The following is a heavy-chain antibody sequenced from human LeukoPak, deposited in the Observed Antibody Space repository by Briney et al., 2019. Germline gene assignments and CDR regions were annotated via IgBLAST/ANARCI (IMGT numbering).Heavy chain of an antibody. Sequence: PSETLSLTCTVSGGSISSYYWSWIRQPAGKGPEWIGRIYASGSTNYNPSLKSRVTMSVDTSKNQFSLELSSVTAADTAVYYCARGDRAVAGAWGWFDPWGQGTLVTVSS. CDR1: GGSISSYY. CDR2: IYASGST. D-gene: IGHD6-19*01. V-gene: IGHV4-4*07. J-gene: IGHJ5*02. CDR3: ARGDRAVAGAWGWFDP.